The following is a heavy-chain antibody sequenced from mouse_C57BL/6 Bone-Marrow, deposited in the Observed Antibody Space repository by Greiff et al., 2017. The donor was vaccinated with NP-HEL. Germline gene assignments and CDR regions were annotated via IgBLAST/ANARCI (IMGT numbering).Heavy chain of an antibody. V-gene: IGHV1-81*01. CDR1: GYTFTSYG. Sequence: QVQLQQSGAELARPGASVKLSCKASGYTFTSYGIRWVKQRTGQGLEWIGEIYPRSGNTYYNEKFKGKATLTADKSSSTAYMELRSLTSEDSAVYFCARDYYGSSPYAMDYWGQGTSVTVSS. CDR3: ARDYYGSSPYAMDY. J-gene: IGHJ4*01. CDR2: IYPRSGNT. D-gene: IGHD1-1*01.